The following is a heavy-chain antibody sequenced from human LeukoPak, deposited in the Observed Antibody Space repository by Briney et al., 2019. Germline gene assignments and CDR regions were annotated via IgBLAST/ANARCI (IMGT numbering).Heavy chain of an antibody. D-gene: IGHD3-3*01. CDR3: AKSRSAYPRVDGFDM. J-gene: IGHJ3*02. CDR1: GFTFSTYA. CDR2: ISGSGGTT. Sequence: GGSLRLSCAASGFTFSTYAMSWVRPAPGKGLERVSAISGSGGTTYNADSVKGRFTISRDNSKSTLYLQMNSLRAEDTALYYCAKSRSAYPRVDGFDMWGQGTMVTVSS. V-gene: IGHV3-23*01.